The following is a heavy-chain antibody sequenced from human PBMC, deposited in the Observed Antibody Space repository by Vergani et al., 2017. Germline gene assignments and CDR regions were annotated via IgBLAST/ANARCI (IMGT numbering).Heavy chain of an antibody. D-gene: IGHD1-7*01. J-gene: IGHJ6*02. CDR3: ARDQETRTYGMDD. CDR2: IIPILGIP. V-gene: IGHV1-69*08. Sequence: QVQLVQSGAEVKKPGSSVKVSCKASGGTFSSYTVTWVRQAPGQGLEWMGRIIPILGIPNYAQKLQGRVTITADKSTNTAYMELSSLRSEDTAVYYCARDQETRTYGMDDWGQGTTVTVSS. CDR1: GGTFSSYT.